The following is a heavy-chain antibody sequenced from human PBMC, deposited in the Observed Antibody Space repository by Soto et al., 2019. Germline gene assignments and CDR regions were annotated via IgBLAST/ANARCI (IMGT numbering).Heavy chain of an antibody. V-gene: IGHV6-1*01. CDR2: TYYRSKWHN. D-gene: IGHD2-15*01. Sequence: PSQTLSLTCVISGDSVSSKSVAWNWIRQSPSRGLEWLGRTYYRSKWHNDYAVSVKSRITINPDTSKNQFSLQLNSVSPEDTAVYYCASLHCGGSDSFDIWGQGTMVTVSS. CDR1: GDSVSSKSVA. CDR3: ASLHCGGSDSFDI. J-gene: IGHJ3*02.